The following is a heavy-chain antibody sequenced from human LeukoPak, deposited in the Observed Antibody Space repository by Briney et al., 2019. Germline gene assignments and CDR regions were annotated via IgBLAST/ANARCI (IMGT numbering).Heavy chain of an antibody. V-gene: IGHV1-3*01. CDR1: EYTFTDYA. CDR2: INAGNGNT. Sequence: ASVKVSCKASEYTFTDYAINWVRQAPGQRLEWMGWINAGNGNTKYSQKFLSRVTITRDTSASTAYMELSSLTSEDTAVYYCARGRWSATTATYYLDFWGQGTLVTVSS. J-gene: IGHJ4*02. D-gene: IGHD5-24*01. CDR3: ARGRWSATTATYYLDF.